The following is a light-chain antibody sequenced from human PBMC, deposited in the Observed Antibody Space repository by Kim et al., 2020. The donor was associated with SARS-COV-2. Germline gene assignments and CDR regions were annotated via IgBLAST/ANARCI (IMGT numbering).Light chain of an antibody. J-gene: IGLJ1*01. Sequence: QPVLSQPPSLSGAPGQRVIISCTGDTSNIGANENVHWYQQIPGTVPRLIDSWTSSVFARFSRSRSGTSASLTITRLQADDEGHYYCQSFDRRLQLLVFGSGTKVTVL. CDR1: TSNIGANEN. V-gene: IGLV1-40*01. CDR3: QSFDRRLQLLV.